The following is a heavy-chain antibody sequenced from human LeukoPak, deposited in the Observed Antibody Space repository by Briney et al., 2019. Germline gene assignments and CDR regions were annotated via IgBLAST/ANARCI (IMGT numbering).Heavy chain of an antibody. CDR2: ISTSSSGI. D-gene: IGHD3/OR15-3a*01. CDR1: GFTFSTYS. CDR3: ARDKDWAFDF. Sequence: GGSLRLSCAASGFTFSTYSMNWVRQAPGKGLEWVSYISTSSSGIYFADSVKGRFTISRGNAKNSLYLQMNSLRDEDTAVYFCARDKDWAFDFWGQGTLVTVSS. J-gene: IGHJ4*02. V-gene: IGHV3-48*02.